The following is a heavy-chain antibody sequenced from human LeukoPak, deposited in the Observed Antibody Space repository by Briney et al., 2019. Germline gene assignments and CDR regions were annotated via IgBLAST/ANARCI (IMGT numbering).Heavy chain of an antibody. CDR1: GYTFTVYY. J-gene: IGHJ4*02. CDR3: AREEPVAATGPDY. Sequence: ASVKVSSKASGYTFTVYYMHWVRQAPGQGLEWMGWINPNSGGTNYAQRFQGRVTMTRDTSISTAYMELSRLRSDDTAVYYCAREEPVAATGPDYWGQGTLVTVSS. V-gene: IGHV1-2*02. CDR2: INPNSGGT. D-gene: IGHD6-19*01.